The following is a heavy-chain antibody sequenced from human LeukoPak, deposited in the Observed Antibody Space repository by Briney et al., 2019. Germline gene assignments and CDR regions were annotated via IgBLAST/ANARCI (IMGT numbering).Heavy chain of an antibody. J-gene: IGHJ4*02. D-gene: IGHD4-17*01. CDR2: ISSSSSYI. Sequence: GGSLRLSCAASGFTFSSYSMTWVRQAPGKGLEWVSSISSSSSYIYYADSVKGRFTISRDNAKNSLYLQMNSLRAEDTAVYYCARDSDYGDHDYWGQGTLVTVSS. CDR1: GFTFSSYS. CDR3: ARDSDYGDHDY. V-gene: IGHV3-21*01.